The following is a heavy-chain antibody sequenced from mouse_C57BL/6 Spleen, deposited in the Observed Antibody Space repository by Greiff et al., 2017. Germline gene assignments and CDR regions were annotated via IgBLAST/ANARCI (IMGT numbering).Heavy chain of an antibody. Sequence: QVQLQQPGAELVRPGSSVKLSCKASGYTFTSYWMHWVKQRPIQGLEWIGNIDPSDSDTHYNQKFKDKATLTVDKSSITAYMQLSSLTSEDSAVYYCARAGTGYFDYWGQGTTLTVAT. CDR3: ARAGTGYFDY. CDR1: GYTFTSYW. V-gene: IGHV1-52*01. CDR2: IDPSDSDT. D-gene: IGHD4-1*01. J-gene: IGHJ2*01.